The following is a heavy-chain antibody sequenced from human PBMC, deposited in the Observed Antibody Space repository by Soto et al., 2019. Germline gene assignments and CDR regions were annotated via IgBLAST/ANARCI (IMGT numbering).Heavy chain of an antibody. CDR1: GYTFTTYG. V-gene: IGHV1-46*03. Sequence: ASVKVSCKASGYTFTTYGISWVRQAPGQGLEWMGIINPSGGSTSYAQKFQGRVTMTRDTSTSTVYMELRSLRSEDTAVYYCARGGSVVPAHFDYWGQGTLVTVSS. J-gene: IGHJ4*02. CDR3: ARGGSVVPAHFDY. D-gene: IGHD2-2*01. CDR2: INPSGGST.